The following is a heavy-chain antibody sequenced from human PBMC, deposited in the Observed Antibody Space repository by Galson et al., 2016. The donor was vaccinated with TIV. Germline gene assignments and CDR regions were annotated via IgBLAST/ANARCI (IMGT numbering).Heavy chain of an antibody. V-gene: IGHV5-51*01. CDR1: GYSFTGSW. D-gene: IGHD1-1*01. J-gene: IGHJ6*02. Sequence: QSGAEVKKPWESLKISCKGSGYSFTGSWIDWVRQVPGKGLEWMGVIYPGDSDTKYSPAFHGHVTISVDTSISTAFLEWSSLKASDTAIYYCARRGREETNEGGLDVWGQGTTVTVSS. CDR2: IYPGDSDT. CDR3: ARRGREETNEGGLDV.